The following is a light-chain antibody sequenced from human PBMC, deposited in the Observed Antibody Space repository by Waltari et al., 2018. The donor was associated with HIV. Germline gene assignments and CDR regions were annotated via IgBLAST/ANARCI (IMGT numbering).Light chain of an antibody. J-gene: IGLJ3*02. CDR1: SSDVGTYNS. CDR2: EVS. V-gene: IGLV2-8*01. Sequence: QSALTQPPSASGSPGQSVTISCTGTSSDVGTYNSVSWFQQFPGKAPKLMIYEVSKLPSGVPDRFSGSKSGNTASLTVSGLQPEDEADYYCFSYAGNDNWVFAGGTKLTVL. CDR3: FSYAGNDNWV.